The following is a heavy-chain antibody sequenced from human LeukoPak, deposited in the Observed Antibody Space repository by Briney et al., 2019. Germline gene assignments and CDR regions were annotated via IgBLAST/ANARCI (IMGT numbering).Heavy chain of an antibody. V-gene: IGHV3-7*01. J-gene: IGHJ4*02. CDR1: GFPFSTFW. Sequence: GGSLRLSCATSGFPFSTFWMSWVRQAPGKGLEWVAKIKQDGSEKYYVDSVKGRFTISRDNAKNSLYPQMNSLRAEDTAVYYCARGRRYEYYFDYWGQGTLVTVSS. CDR3: ARGRRYEYYFDY. D-gene: IGHD2-2*01. CDR2: IKQDGSEK.